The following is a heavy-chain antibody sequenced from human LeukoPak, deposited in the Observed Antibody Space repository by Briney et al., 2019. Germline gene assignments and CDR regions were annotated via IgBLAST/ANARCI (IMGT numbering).Heavy chain of an antibody. D-gene: IGHD3-10*01. CDR3: ARHSIYYGSGSYWKGWFDP. V-gene: IGHV4-39*01. CDR2: IYYSGST. CDR1: GGSISSSSYY. J-gene: IGHJ5*02. Sequence: SETLSLTCTVSGGSISSSSYYWGWIRQPPGKGLEWIGSIYYSGSTYYNPSLKSRVTISVDTSKNQFSLKLSSVTAADTAVYYCARHSIYYGSGSYWKGWFDPWGQGTLVTVSS.